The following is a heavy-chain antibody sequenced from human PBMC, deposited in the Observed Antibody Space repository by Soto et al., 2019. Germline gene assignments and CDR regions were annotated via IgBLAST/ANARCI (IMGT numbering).Heavy chain of an antibody. D-gene: IGHD6-19*01. CDR2: IKSISDGETT. Sequence: LLVESGGGFVQPGGSLRLSCVASGFTFSHAWMDWVRQAPGKGLEWVGRIKSISDGETTNYAESVAGRFTISRDNSKNTLFLHVNSLKTEDTGVYYCTRRIAVAGTYYFDYWGQGTLVTVSS. V-gene: IGHV3-15*07. CDR3: TRRIAVAGTYYFDY. J-gene: IGHJ4*02. CDR1: GFTFSHAW.